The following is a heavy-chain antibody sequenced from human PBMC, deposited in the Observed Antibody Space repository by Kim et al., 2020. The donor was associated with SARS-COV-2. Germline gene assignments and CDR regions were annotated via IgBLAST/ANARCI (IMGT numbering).Heavy chain of an antibody. J-gene: IGHJ6*02. CDR1: GYTFTSYA. Sequence: ASVKVSCKASGYTFTSYAMHWVCQAPGQRLEWMGWIHAGNGNTKYSQKFQGRVTITRDTSASTAYMELSSLRSEDTAVYYCARELVRGPIYYYYGMDVWGQGTTVTVSS. CDR3: ARELVRGPIYYYYGMDV. D-gene: IGHD3-10*01. CDR2: IHAGNGNT. V-gene: IGHV1-3*01.